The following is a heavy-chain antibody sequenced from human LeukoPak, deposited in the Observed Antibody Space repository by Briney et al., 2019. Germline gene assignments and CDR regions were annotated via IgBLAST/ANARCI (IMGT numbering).Heavy chain of an antibody. Sequence: ESGGGVVQPGRSLRLSCAASGFTFSSYGMHWVRQAAGKGLEWVAVIWYDGSNKYYADSVKGRFTISRDNSKNTLYLQMNSLRAEDTAVYYCAKDYRGYTSGYFDYWGQGTLVTVSS. CDR3: AKDYRGYTSGYFDY. D-gene: IGHD5-18*01. V-gene: IGHV3-33*06. CDR2: IWYDGSNK. J-gene: IGHJ4*02. CDR1: GFTFSSYG.